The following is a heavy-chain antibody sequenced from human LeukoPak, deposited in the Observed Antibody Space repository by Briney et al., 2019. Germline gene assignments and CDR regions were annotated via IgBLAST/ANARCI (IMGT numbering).Heavy chain of an antibody. CDR2: IYYSGST. CDR3: ASNPSGEDPAFDI. Sequence: SETLSLTCTVSGGSISSSSYYWGWIRQPPGKGLEWIGSIYYSGSTYYNPSLKSRVTISVDTSKNQFSLKLSSVTAADTAVYYCASNPSGEDPAFDIWGQGTMVTVSS. V-gene: IGHV4-39*07. J-gene: IGHJ3*02. CDR1: GGSISSSSYY. D-gene: IGHD1-14*01.